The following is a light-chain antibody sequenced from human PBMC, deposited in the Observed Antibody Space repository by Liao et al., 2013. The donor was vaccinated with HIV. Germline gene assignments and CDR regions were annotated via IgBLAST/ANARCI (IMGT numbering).Light chain of an antibody. Sequence: SYVLTQPPSVSVAPGKTARITCGGNNIGSKSVHWYQQKPGQAPVVVIYYDSDRPSGIPERFSGSNSGNTATLTISRVEAGDEADYYCQAWDSSTAVFGGGTKLTVL. CDR2: YDS. CDR3: QAWDSSTAV. J-gene: IGLJ2*01. V-gene: IGLV3-21*01. CDR1: NIGSKS.